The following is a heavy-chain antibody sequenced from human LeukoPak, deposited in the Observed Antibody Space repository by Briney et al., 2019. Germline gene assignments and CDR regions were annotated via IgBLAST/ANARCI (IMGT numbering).Heavy chain of an antibody. CDR2: ISYDGSNK. Sequence: GGSLRLSCAASGFTFSSYGMHWVRQAPGKGLEWVAVISYDGSNKYYADSVKGRFTISRDNSTNTQYLQMNSLRAEDTAVYYCAKAYSGYDISDYWGQGTLVTVSS. J-gene: IGHJ4*02. CDR1: GFTFSSYG. CDR3: AKAYSGYDISDY. V-gene: IGHV3-30*18. D-gene: IGHD5-12*01.